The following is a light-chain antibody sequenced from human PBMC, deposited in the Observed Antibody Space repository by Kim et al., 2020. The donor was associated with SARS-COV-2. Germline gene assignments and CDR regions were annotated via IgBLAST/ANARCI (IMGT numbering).Light chain of an antibody. Sequence: GSPGQTASITCSGDKLGDKDDSWYKQRPGQSPVVVIFRDNRRPSGIPGRFSGSNTGNTATLTISGTQAMDEADDYGQAWDSSIYVVGTGTKVTVL. CDR3: QAWDSSIYV. CDR1: KLGDKD. V-gene: IGLV3-1*01. J-gene: IGLJ1*01. CDR2: RDN.